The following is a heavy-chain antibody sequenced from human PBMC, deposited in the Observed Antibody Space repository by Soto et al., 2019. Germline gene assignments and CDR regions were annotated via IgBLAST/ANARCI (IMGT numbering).Heavy chain of an antibody. V-gene: IGHV4-31*03. Sequence: QVQLQESGPRLVKPSQTLSITCSVSGTSLSTAGYYWNWIRQHPGKGLEWIGYISYTGIDYYNPSLKSRVTISVDTSKNQFSRNLTSVTAADTAVYYCARGAVPDPWGQGTLVTVSS. J-gene: IGHJ5*02. D-gene: IGHD3-10*01. CDR1: GTSLSTAGYY. CDR3: ARGAVPDP. CDR2: ISYTGID.